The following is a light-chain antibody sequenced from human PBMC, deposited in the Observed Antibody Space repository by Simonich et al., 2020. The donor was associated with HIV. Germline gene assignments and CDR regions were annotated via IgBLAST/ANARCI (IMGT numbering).Light chain of an antibody. Sequence: QSALTQPASVSGSPGQSITISCTGTSSDVGSYNLVSWYQQHPGKAPKLMIYEGSKRPSGVSNRFSGSKSANTASMTISGLQAEDEADYYCCSYAGSNIYMVFGGGTKLTVL. CDR1: SSDVGSYNL. CDR2: EGS. V-gene: IGLV2-23*01. CDR3: CSYAGSNIYMV. J-gene: IGLJ2*01.